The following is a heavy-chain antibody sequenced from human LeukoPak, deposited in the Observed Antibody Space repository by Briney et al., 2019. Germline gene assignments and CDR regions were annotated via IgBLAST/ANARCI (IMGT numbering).Heavy chain of an antibody. CDR2: ISSSSSYI. V-gene: IGHV3-21*01. D-gene: IGHD3-10*01. CDR1: GFTFSHYY. J-gene: IGHJ4*02. CDR3: ASGTYGSGSSGGLDY. Sequence: KPGGSLRLSCVTSGFTFSHYYMTWIRQAPGKGLEWVSSISSSSSYIYYADSVKGRFTISRDNAKNSLYLQMNSLRAEDTAVYYCASGTYGSGSSGGLDYWGQGTLVTVSS.